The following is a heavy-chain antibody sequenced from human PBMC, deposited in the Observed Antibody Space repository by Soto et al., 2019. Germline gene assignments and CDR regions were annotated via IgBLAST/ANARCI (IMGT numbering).Heavy chain of an antibody. CDR2: IYYSGST. CDR1: GGSISSYY. Sequence: SETLSLTCTVSGGSISSYYWGWIRQPPGKGLEWIGSIYYSGSTYYNPSLKSRVTISVDTSKNQFSLKLSSVTAADTAVFYCARHAITMIVVGDWFDPWGQGTLVTVSS. CDR3: ARHAITMIVVGDWFDP. J-gene: IGHJ5*02. D-gene: IGHD3-22*01. V-gene: IGHV4-39*01.